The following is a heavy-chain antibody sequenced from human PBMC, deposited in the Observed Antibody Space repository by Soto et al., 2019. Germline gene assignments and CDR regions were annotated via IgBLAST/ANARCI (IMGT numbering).Heavy chain of an antibody. D-gene: IGHD6-19*01. V-gene: IGHV3-33*01. J-gene: IGHJ4*02. Sequence: GESRKISCXASGFIFSDYGIHWVRQAPGKGLEWVALIWYDGSKKYYADSVKGRFTVSRDNINSTLYLEMNSLRVEDSAVYYCAREGAVAGSQDFWGQGTLVTVSS. CDR2: IWYDGSKK. CDR3: AREGAVAGSQDF. CDR1: GFIFSDYG.